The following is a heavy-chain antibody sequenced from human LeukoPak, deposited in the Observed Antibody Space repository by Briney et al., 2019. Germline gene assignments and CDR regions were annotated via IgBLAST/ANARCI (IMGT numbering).Heavy chain of an antibody. D-gene: IGHD6-13*01. V-gene: IGHV3-21*03. CDR3: ATSQMVRFAY. CDR2: ISSSSSYI. CDR1: GFTFSSYS. Sequence: GGSLRLSCAASGFTFSSYSMNWVRQAPGKGLEWVSSISSSSSYIYYADSVKGRFTISRDNAKNSLYLQMNSLRAEDTAVYYCATSQMVRFAYWGQGTLVTVSS. J-gene: IGHJ4*02.